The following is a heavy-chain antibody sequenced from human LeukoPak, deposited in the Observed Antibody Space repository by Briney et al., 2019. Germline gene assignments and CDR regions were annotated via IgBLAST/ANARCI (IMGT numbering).Heavy chain of an antibody. V-gene: IGHV1-2*02. CDR2: INPNSGGT. CDR3: STEKSRDGYNFLDY. Sequence: ASVKVSCKASGYTFTGYYMHWVRQAPGQGPEWMGWINPNSGGTNYAQKFQGRVTMTRDTSISTAYMELSRLRSDDTAVYYCSTEKSRDGYNFLDYWGQGTLVTVSS. D-gene: IGHD5-24*01. J-gene: IGHJ4*02. CDR1: GYTFTGYY.